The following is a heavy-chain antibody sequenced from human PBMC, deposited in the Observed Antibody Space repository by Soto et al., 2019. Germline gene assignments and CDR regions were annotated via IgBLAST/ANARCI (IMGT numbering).Heavy chain of an antibody. CDR3: ARDVASNTYYYGSGSYRYFDY. V-gene: IGHV4-34*01. CDR1: GGSFSGYY. D-gene: IGHD3-10*01. Sequence: PSETLSLTCAVYGGSFSGYYWSWIRQPPGKGLEWIGEINHSGSTNYNPSLKSRVTISVDTSKNQFSLKLSSVTAADTAVYYCARDVASNTYYYGSGSYRYFDYWGQGTLVTVSS. CDR2: INHSGST. J-gene: IGHJ4*02.